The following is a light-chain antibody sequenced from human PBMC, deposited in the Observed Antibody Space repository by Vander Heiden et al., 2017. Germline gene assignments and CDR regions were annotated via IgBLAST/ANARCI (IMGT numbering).Light chain of an antibody. J-gene: IGKJ3*01. Sequence: DIQLTQSPSFLSASVGDRVTITCRASQDISNYLAWYQQKPGKAPKPLIYAASTLQSGVPSRFSGSGSGTEFTLTISSLQPEDFATYYCQQLNSDPSFTFGPGTKVDVK. V-gene: IGKV1-9*01. CDR1: QDISNY. CDR3: QQLNSDPSFT. CDR2: AAS.